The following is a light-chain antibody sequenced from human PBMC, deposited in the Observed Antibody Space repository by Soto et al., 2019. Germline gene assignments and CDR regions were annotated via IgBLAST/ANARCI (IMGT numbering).Light chain of an antibody. Sequence: SALTQPRSVSGSPGQSVTISCTGTSSDVGGYNYVSWYQQHPGKAPKLMIYDVSKRPSGVPDRFSGSKSGNTASLTISGLQAEDEADYYCCSYAGSDYVFGTGTKLTVL. CDR1: SSDVGGYNY. CDR3: CSYAGSDYV. J-gene: IGLJ1*01. CDR2: DVS. V-gene: IGLV2-11*01.